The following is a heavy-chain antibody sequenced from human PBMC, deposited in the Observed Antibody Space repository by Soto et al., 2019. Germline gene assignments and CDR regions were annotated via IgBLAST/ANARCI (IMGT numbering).Heavy chain of an antibody. J-gene: IGHJ6*02. CDR1: GGTFSTYT. CDR3: ARRYCISTSCHYYGMDV. Sequence: QVQLVQSGAEVKKPGSSVKVSCKASGGTFSTYTINWVRQAPGQGLERMGGIIPMFGTANYAQKFQGRVTITADESTSTAYMELSSLRSDDTAVYYCARRYCISTSCHYYGMDVWGQGTTVTVSS. D-gene: IGHD2-2*01. CDR2: IIPMFGTA. V-gene: IGHV1-69*12.